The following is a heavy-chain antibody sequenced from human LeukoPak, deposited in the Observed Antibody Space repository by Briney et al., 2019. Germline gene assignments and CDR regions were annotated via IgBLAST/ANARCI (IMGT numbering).Heavy chain of an antibody. CDR3: ARVGYGSGSWGWFDP. D-gene: IGHD3-10*01. Sequence: PSETLSLSCTVSGGSNSGFFWPWIRQSPGKGLEYIGYIYYSGTTDYNPTLKSRVSMSVDTSKNQFFLNLTSVTAADTAIYYCARVGYGSGSWGWFDPWGQGTLVTVSS. CDR2: IYYSGTT. J-gene: IGHJ5*02. V-gene: IGHV4-59*01. CDR1: GGSNSGFF.